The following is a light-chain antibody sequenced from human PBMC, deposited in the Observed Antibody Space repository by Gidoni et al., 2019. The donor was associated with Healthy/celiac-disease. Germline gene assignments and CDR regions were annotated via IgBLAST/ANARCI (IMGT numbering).Light chain of an antibody. Sequence: EIVMTQSPATLSVSPGERATLSCRASQSVSNNLAWYQQKPGQTPRLFIYGASTRATGIPAKFSGGGSGTEFTLTISSLQSEDFAVYYCQQYNNWPRTFXQXTKVEIK. J-gene: IGKJ1*01. V-gene: IGKV3-15*01. CDR1: QSVSNN. CDR2: GAS. CDR3: QQYNNWPRT.